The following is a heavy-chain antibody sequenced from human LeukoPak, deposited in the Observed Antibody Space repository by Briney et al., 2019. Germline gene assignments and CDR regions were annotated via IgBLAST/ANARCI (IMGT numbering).Heavy chain of an antibody. J-gene: IGHJ4*02. V-gene: IGHV3-66*01. CDR3: PRDRMGTKSFDY. CDR1: GFTVRSNY. Sequence: PGESLRLSCAASGFTVRSNYMSWVRQAPGKGLEWVSVISSGGSTYCADSVKGRFTISRDSSKNTLYLQMKSLRAEDTALYYCPRDRMGTKSFDYWGQGTLVTVSS. D-gene: IGHD5-24*01. CDR2: ISSGGST.